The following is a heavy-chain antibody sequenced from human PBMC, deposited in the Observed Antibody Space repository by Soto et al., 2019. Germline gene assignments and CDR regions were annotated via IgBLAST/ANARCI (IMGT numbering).Heavy chain of an antibody. Sequence: SVKVSCKASGGTFSSYAISWVRQAPGQGLEWMGGIIPIFGTANYAQKFQGRVTITADESTSTAYMELSSLRSEDTAVYYCARGPSRSSWLIPSYYYYGMDVWGQGTTVTVSS. CDR1: GGTFSSYA. V-gene: IGHV1-69*13. J-gene: IGHJ6*02. D-gene: IGHD6-13*01. CDR2: IIPIFGTA. CDR3: ARGPSRSSWLIPSYYYYGMDV.